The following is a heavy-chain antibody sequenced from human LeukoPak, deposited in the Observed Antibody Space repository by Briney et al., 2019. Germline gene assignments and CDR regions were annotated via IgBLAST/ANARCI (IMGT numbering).Heavy chain of an antibody. Sequence: GGSLRLSCAASGFTFSSYGMHWVRQAPGKGLEWVAVIWYDGSNKYYADSVKGRFTISRDNSKNTLYLQMNSLRAEDTAVYYCAKDLRYGDYEADWFDPWGQGTLVTVSS. CDR3: AKDLRYGDYEADWFDP. D-gene: IGHD4-17*01. V-gene: IGHV3-33*06. J-gene: IGHJ5*02. CDR2: IWYDGSNK. CDR1: GFTFSSYG.